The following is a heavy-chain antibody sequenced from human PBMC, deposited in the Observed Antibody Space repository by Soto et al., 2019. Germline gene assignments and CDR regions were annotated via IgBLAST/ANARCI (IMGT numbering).Heavy chain of an antibody. CDR2: IIPIFGTA. V-gene: IGHV1-69*06. CDR1: GGTFSSYA. D-gene: IGHD6-6*01. Sequence: GASVKVSCKGSGGTFSSYAISWVRQAPGQGLEWMGGIIPIFGTANYAQKFQGRVTITADKSTSTAYMELSSLRSEDTAVYYCARESYSSSSGSYFDYWGQGTLVTVYS. J-gene: IGHJ4*02. CDR3: ARESYSSSSGSYFDY.